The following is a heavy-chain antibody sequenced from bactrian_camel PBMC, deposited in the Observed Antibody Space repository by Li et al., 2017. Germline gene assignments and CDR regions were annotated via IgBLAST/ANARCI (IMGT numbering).Heavy chain of an antibody. J-gene: IGHJ4*01. D-gene: IGHD4*01. V-gene: IGHV3S1*01. Sequence: HVQLVESGGGVVETGGSLRLLCTVSDYELDNYCVGWFRDQVGNKREGVAADYTGGGRLYYSDSVKGRFTISQDTASNTAYLQMNGLKVVDSAMYYCAADDAGSNDSDYCSRILLLNYHYDYTGQGTQVTVS. CDR1: DYELDNYC. CDR3: AADDAGSNDSDYCSRILLLNYHYDY. CDR2: DYTGGGRL.